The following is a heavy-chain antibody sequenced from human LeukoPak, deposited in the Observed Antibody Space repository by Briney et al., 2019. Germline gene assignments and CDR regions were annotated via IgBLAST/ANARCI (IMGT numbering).Heavy chain of an antibody. CDR3: AREAGYSYGFNWFDP. CDR1: GGTFSSYA. D-gene: IGHD5-18*01. J-gene: IGHJ5*02. V-gene: IGHV1-69*05. Sequence: ASVKVSCKASGGTFSSYAISWVRQAPGQGLEWMGGIIPIFGTANYAQKFQGRVTMTRDTSTSTVYMELSSLRSEDTAVYYCAREAGYSYGFNWFDPWGQGTLVTVSS. CDR2: IIPIFGTA.